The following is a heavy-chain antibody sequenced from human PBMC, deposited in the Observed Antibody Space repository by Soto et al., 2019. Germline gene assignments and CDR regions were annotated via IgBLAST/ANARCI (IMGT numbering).Heavy chain of an antibody. CDR3: ARELLAAAGTAETYYYYMDV. CDR2: IIHILGIA. V-gene: IGHV1-69*04. D-gene: IGHD6-13*01. CDR1: GGTFSSYT. Sequence: GASVKVSCKASGGTFSSYTISWVRQAPGQGLEWMGRIIHILGIANYAQKFQGRVTITADKSTSTAYMELSSLRSEDTAVYYCARELLAAAGTAETYYYYMDVWGKGTTVTVSS. J-gene: IGHJ6*03.